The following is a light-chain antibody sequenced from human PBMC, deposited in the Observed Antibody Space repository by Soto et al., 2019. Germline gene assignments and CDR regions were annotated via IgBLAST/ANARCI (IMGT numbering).Light chain of an antibody. V-gene: IGLV2-23*01. Sequence: QSVLTQPASVSGSPGQSITISCTGTSRDVGSYKLVSWYQQHPGKAPKLMIYEGSKRPSGVSNRFSGSKSGNTASLTIAGLQAEDEADYYCCSYAGSSTSVVFGGGTKLTVL. J-gene: IGLJ2*01. CDR2: EGS. CDR1: SRDVGSYKL. CDR3: CSYAGSSTSVV.